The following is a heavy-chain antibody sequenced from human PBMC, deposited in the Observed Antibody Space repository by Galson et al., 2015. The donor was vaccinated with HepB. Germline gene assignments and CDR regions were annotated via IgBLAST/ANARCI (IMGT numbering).Heavy chain of an antibody. CDR3: ARELFRWANPFDP. V-gene: IGHV3-48*02. J-gene: IGHJ5*02. CDR2: ISSSSSTI. CDR1: GFTFSSYS. D-gene: IGHD4/OR15-4a*01. Sequence: SLRLSCAASGFTFSSYSMNWVRQAPGKGLEWASYISSSSSTIYYADSVKGRFTISRDNAKNSLYLQMNSLRDEDTAVYYCARELFRWANPFDPWGQGTLVTVSS.